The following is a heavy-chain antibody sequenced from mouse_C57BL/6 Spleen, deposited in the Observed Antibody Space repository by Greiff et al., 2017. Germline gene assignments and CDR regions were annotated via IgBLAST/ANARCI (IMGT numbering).Heavy chain of an antibody. Sequence: ESGPGLVKPSQSLSLTCSVTGYSITSGYYWNWIRQFPGNKLEWMGYISYDGSNNYNPSLKNRISITRDTSKNQFFLKLNSVTTEDTATYYCAREGGTGAWFAYWGQGTLVTVSA. CDR3: AREGGTGAWFAY. CDR1: GYSITSGYY. CDR2: ISYDGSN. J-gene: IGHJ3*01. D-gene: IGHD1-1*02. V-gene: IGHV3-6*01.